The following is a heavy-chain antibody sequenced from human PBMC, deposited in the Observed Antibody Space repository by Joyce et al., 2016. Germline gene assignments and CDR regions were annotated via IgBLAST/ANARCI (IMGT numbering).Heavy chain of an antibody. D-gene: IGHD1-26*01. V-gene: IGHV3-9*01. Sequence: EVQLVESGGGLVQPGRSLRLSCAASGFTFDEYAMRWVRQVPGKGLEWVSGISWNSGSIGYADSVKGRFTISRDNAKNSLSLQMNSLRAEDTALYYCVKAGGSYPLYYYYGMDVWGQGTTVTVSS. CDR1: GFTFDEYA. CDR2: ISWNSGSI. CDR3: VKAGGSYPLYYYYGMDV. J-gene: IGHJ6*02.